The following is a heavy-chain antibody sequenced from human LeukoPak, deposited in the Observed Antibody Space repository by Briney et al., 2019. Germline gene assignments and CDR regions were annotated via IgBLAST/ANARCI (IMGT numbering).Heavy chain of an antibody. J-gene: IGHJ4*02. CDR2: MYYSGST. Sequence: SETLSLTCTISGGSISSSDYYWGWIRQAPGKGLEWIGSMYYSGSTNDNQSLKRRVTVSVDTSKNQFSLKLSSVTAADTAVYYCVRSSSSIFDYWGQGTLVTVSS. CDR3: VRSSSSIFDY. V-gene: IGHV4-39*01. D-gene: IGHD6-6*01. CDR1: GGSISSSDYY.